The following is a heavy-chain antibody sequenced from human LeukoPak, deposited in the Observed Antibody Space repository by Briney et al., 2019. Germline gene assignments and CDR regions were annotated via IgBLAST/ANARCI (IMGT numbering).Heavy chain of an antibody. J-gene: IGHJ3*02. CDR3: AGFFYDNSNAAFDI. Sequence: ASVKVSCKASGGTFSNYDFTFTSYAITWGRQAPGQGLEWMGGIIPIYGRADYPQKFQGRVTITADESTRTVTMQLSSLSSEDTAVYYCAGFFYDNSNAAFDIWGQGTVVTVS. CDR1: GGTFSNYDFTFTSYA. CDR2: IIPIYGRA. D-gene: IGHD3-22*01. V-gene: IGHV1-69*01.